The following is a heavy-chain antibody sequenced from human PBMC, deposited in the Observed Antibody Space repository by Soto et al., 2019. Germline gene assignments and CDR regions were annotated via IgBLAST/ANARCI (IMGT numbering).Heavy chain of an antibody. Sequence: EVQLVESGGGLVKPGGSLRLSCAASGFTFSSYSMNWVRQAPGKGLEWVSSISSSSSYIYYADSVKGRFTISRDNAKNSLYLQMNSLRAEDTAVYYCARDGKVGYSYGYWSFDFWGRGTLVTVSS. CDR1: GFTFSSYS. CDR3: ARDGKVGYSYGYWSFDF. J-gene: IGHJ2*01. D-gene: IGHD5-18*01. V-gene: IGHV3-21*01. CDR2: ISSSSSYI.